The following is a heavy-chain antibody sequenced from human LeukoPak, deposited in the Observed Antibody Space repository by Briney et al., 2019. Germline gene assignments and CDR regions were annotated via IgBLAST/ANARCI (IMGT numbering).Heavy chain of an antibody. V-gene: IGHV3-48*02. CDR3: ARDRPGKYYFDS. J-gene: IGHJ4*02. CDR1: GFTFSADS. Sequence: GGSLRLSCVGSGFTFSADSMNWVRQAPDKGLEWISYISRSGSTTYYGDSVKGRSTISRDNAKSSVFLQLNSLRDEDTAVYFCARDRPGKYYFDSWGQGALVIVSS. D-gene: IGHD1-14*01. CDR2: ISRSGSTT.